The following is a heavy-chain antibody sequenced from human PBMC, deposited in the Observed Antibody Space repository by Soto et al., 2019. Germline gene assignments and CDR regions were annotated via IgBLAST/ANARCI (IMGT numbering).Heavy chain of an antibody. CDR2: IYYSGGT. Sequence: PSETLSLTCTVSGGSISSSSYYWGWIRQPPGKGLEWIGSIYYSGGTYYNPSLKSRVTISVDTSKNQFSLKLSSVTAADTAVYYCARHQEAGCSGGSCYWGPPDLWGQGTTVTVSS. V-gene: IGHV4-39*01. D-gene: IGHD2-15*01. CDR3: ARHQEAGCSGGSCYWGPPDL. CDR1: GGSISSSSYY. J-gene: IGHJ6*02.